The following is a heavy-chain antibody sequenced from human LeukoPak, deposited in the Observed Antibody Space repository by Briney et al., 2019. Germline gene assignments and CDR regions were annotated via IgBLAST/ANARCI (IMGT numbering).Heavy chain of an antibody. J-gene: IGHJ4*02. CDR3: ARDFWSGYPPGY. Sequence: GGSLRLSCAVSGLTFSDYYMSWTRQAPGKGPELVSYISPSGSSIFYVDSVKGRFTISRDNAKNSLYLQMNSLRAEDTAVYYCARDFWSGYPPGYWGQGTLVTVSS. CDR1: GLTFSDYY. D-gene: IGHD3-3*01. CDR2: ISPSGSSI. V-gene: IGHV3-11*04.